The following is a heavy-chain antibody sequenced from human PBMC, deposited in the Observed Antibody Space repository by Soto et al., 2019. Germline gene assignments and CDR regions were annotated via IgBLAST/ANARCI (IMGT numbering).Heavy chain of an antibody. D-gene: IGHD3-22*01. J-gene: IGHJ4*02. CDR2: IYYSGST. CDR1: GGSIISGGYY. Sequence: SETLSLTCTVSGGSIISGGYYWSWIRQHPGKGLEWIGYIYYSGSTYYNPSLKSRVTISVDTSKNQFSLKLSSVTAADTAVYYCARWGVVAEHFDYWGQGTLVTVSS. V-gene: IGHV4-31*03. CDR3: ARWGVVAEHFDY.